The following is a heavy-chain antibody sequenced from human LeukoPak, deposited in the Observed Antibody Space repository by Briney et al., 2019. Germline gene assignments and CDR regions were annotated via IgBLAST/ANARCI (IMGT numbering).Heavy chain of an antibody. CDR1: ENTFTTYD. CDR2: MNPITGNT. D-gene: IGHD6-19*01. CDR3: ARGLLADRGKRNWFDP. Sequence: ASVKVSCKTSENTFTTYDFNWVRQAPGQGLEWMGWMNPITGNTGYAQSFQGRVTMTTNTSISTAYMELSSLGCEDTAVYYCARGLLADRGKRNWFDPWGQGALVIVSS. J-gene: IGHJ5*02. V-gene: IGHV1-8*01.